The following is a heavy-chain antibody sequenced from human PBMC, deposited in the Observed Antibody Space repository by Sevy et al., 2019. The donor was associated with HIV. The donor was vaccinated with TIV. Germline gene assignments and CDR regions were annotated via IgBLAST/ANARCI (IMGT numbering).Heavy chain of an antibody. CDR3: VSKRGYNHGPFDY. V-gene: IGHV4-30-4*01. CDR1: GGPISSSDSY. Sequence: SETLSLTCTVSGGPISSSDSYWSWIRQSPGKGLEWIGYIHYSGGTYYNPFLKRRVAMSVDTSEKQFSLKLSFLTAADTAVYYCVSKRGYNHGPFDYWGQGSLVTVSS. D-gene: IGHD5-12*01. J-gene: IGHJ4*02. CDR2: IHYSGGT.